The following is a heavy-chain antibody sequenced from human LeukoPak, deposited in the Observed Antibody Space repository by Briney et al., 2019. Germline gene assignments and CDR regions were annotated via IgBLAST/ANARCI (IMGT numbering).Heavy chain of an antibody. CDR1: GTTVSIDY. D-gene: IGHD1-26*01. V-gene: IGHV4-59*02. J-gene: IGHJ4*02. Sequence: SETLSLTCTVSGTTVSIDYWSWIRQPPGKGLEWVGSIHHSGSSKYNSSLNNRVTISLDKSKNQFSLSLTSVTVADTAVYYCARGLIQSRGSYHYWGQGTLVTVSS. CDR2: IHHSGSS. CDR3: ARGLIQSRGSYHY.